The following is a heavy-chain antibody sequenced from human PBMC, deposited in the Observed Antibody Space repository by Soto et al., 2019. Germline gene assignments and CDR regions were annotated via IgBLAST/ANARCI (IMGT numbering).Heavy chain of an antibody. CDR1: GFTFSSYG. Sequence: LRLSCAASGFTFSSYGMHWVRQAPGKGLEWVAVISYDGSNKYYADSVKGRFTISRDNSKNTLYLQMNSLRAEDTAVYYCAKALWRFGELLYDAFDNWGQGTMVTVSS. D-gene: IGHD3-10*01. V-gene: IGHV3-30*18. J-gene: IGHJ3*02. CDR2: ISYDGSNK. CDR3: AKALWRFGELLYDAFDN.